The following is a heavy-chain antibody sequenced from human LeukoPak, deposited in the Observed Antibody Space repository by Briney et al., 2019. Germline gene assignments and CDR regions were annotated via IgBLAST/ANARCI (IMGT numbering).Heavy chain of an antibody. CDR3: ARVVYSSGWSYYFDY. CDR1: GFTFSDYW. CDR2: IKQDGSEK. D-gene: IGHD6-19*01. J-gene: IGHJ4*02. V-gene: IGHV3-7*04. Sequence: GGSLRLSCAASGFTFSDYWMNWVRQAPGKGLEWVANIKQDGSEKYSLDSVKGRFTISRDNARNSLYLQVNSLRAEDTAVYYCARVVYSSGWSYYFDYWGQGILVTVSS.